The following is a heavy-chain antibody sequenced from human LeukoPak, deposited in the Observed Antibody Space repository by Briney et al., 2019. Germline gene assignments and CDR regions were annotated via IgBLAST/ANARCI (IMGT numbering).Heavy chain of an antibody. CDR2: IYYSGST. D-gene: IGHD3-22*01. V-gene: IGHV4-59*12. CDR1: GGSISSCY. CDR3: ARGKRITMIVVVTPSSNYFDY. Sequence: PSETLSLTCTVSGGSISSCYWSWIRQPPGKGLEWIGYIYYSGSTNYNPSLKSRVTISVDTSKNQFSLKLSSVTAADTAVYYCARGKRITMIVVVTPSSNYFDYWGQGTLVTVSS. J-gene: IGHJ4*02.